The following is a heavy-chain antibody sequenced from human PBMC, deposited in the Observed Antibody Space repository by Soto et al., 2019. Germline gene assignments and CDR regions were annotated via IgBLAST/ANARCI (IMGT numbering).Heavy chain of an antibody. D-gene: IGHD6-13*01. CDR3: ARNARGIAAAQKD. J-gene: IGHJ4*02. CDR2: ISSSSSYI. V-gene: IGHV3-21*01. CDR1: GFTFSSYS. Sequence: GGSLRLSCAASGFTFSSYSLNWVRQGPGKGLEWVRSISSSSSYIYYADSVKGRFTISRDNAKNSLYLQMNSLRDEDTAVYYRARNARGIAAAQKDWGQGTLVTVSS.